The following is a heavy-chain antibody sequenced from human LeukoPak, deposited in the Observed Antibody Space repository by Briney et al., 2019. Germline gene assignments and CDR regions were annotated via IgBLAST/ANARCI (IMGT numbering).Heavy chain of an antibody. J-gene: IGHJ4*02. Sequence: PGGSLRLSCAASGFTFSDHYMDWARQAPGKGLEWVGRTRNKANSYTTEYAASVKGRFTISRDDSKNSLYLQMNSLKTEDTAVYYCARDSSYYDSSGYYDYWGQGTLVTVSS. CDR1: GFTFSDHY. CDR3: ARDSSYYDSSGYYDY. CDR2: TRNKANSYTT. D-gene: IGHD3-22*01. V-gene: IGHV3-72*01.